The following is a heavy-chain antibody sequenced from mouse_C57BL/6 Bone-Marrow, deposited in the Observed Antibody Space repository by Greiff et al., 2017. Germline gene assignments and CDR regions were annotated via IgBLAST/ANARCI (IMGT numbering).Heavy chain of an antibody. Sequence: EVQLVESEGGLVQPGSSLKLSCTASGFTFSDYYMAWVRQVPEKGLEWVANINYDGSSTYYLDSLKSRFIISRDNAKNILYLQMSSLKSEDTATYYGARVFITTLDYWGQGTTLTVSS. V-gene: IGHV5-16*01. CDR1: GFTFSDYY. D-gene: IGHD1-1*01. CDR2: INYDGSST. J-gene: IGHJ2*01. CDR3: ARVFITTLDY.